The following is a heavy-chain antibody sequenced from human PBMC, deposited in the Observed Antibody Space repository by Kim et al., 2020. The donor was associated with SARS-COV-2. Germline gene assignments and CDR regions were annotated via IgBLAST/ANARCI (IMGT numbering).Heavy chain of an antibody. CDR1: GFTFSNYG. V-gene: IGHV3-23*01. D-gene: IGHD3-3*01. CDR3: AKRQGDTGSGFMDV. Sequence: GGFLRLSCTASGFTFSNYGMNWVRQAPGKGLEWVSAISNGGLDSFTADSVAGRFIISRDNVKNVLFLQMSSLTAADTGVYYCAKRQGDTGSGFMDVWGKGTTVTVSS. CDR2: ISNGGLDS. J-gene: IGHJ6*03.